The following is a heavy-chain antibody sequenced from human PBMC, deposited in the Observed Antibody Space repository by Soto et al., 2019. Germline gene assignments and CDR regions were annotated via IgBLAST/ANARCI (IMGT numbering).Heavy chain of an antibody. Sequence: QVQLVQSGAEVKKPGSSVKVSCKASGGTFSSYTVSWVRQAPGQGLEWMGRIIPILGIANYAQMFQGRVTITADKSTSTAYMELSSRRSEDTAVYYCARDNSAGHFDLWGRGTLVTVSS. J-gene: IGHJ2*01. CDR3: ARDNSAGHFDL. D-gene: IGHD3-10*01. CDR2: IIPILGIA. CDR1: GGTFSSYT. V-gene: IGHV1-69*08.